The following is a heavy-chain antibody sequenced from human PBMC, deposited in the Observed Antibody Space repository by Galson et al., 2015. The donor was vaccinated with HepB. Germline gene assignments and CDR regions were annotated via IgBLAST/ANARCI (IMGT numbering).Heavy chain of an antibody. J-gene: IGHJ4*02. CDR3: ARGPAMLRFSH. CDR2: ISSSGGTI. D-gene: IGHD4-17*01. Sequence: SLRLSCAASGFTFNNYEMNWVRQAPGRGLEWVSYISSSGGTIYYADSVKGRFTISRDNAKNSLYLQMNSLRAEDTAVYYCARGPAMLRFSHWGQGTLVTVSS. CDR1: GFTFNNYE. V-gene: IGHV3-48*03.